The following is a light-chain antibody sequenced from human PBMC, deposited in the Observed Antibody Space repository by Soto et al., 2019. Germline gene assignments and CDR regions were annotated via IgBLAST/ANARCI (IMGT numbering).Light chain of an antibody. V-gene: IGLV2-8*01. CDR1: SSDVGGYNY. J-gene: IGLJ3*02. CDR3: SSYAGSNNLGV. CDR2: EVS. Sequence: QAVVTQPPSASGSPGQSVTISCTGTSSDVGGYNYVSWYQQHPGKAPKLMIYEVSKRPSGVPDRFSGSKSDNTASLTVSGLQTEDEADYYCSSYAGSNNLGVFGGGTKLTVL.